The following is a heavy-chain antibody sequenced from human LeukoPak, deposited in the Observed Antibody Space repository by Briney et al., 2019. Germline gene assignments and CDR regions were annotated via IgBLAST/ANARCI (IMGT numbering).Heavy chain of an antibody. CDR1: GGSISSYY. Sequence: SETLSLTCTVSGGSISSYYWSWIRQPPGKGLEWIGYIYTSGSTNYNPSLKSRLTISVDTSKNQFSLKLSSVTAADTAVYYCARLSVDTAMALDYWGQGTLVTVSS. CDR3: ARLSVDTAMALDY. CDR2: IYTSGST. V-gene: IGHV4-4*09. J-gene: IGHJ4*02. D-gene: IGHD5-18*01.